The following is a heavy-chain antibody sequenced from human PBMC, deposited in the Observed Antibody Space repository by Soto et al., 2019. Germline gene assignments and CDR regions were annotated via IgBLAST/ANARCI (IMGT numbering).Heavy chain of an antibody. V-gene: IGHV1-69*01. D-gene: IGHD4-17*01. CDR1: GGTFSSYA. Sequence: QVQLVQSGAEVKKPGSSVKVSCKASGGTFSSYAISWVRQAPGQGLEWMGGIIPIFGTANYAQKFQGRVTITADESTSTAYMELSSLRSEDTAVYYCAREHMTTVTNYYYYYGMDVWGQGTTVTVSS. J-gene: IGHJ6*02. CDR2: IIPIFGTA. CDR3: AREHMTTVTNYYYYYGMDV.